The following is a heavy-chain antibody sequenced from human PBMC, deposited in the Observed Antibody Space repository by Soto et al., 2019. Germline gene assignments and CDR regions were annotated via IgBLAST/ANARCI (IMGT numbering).Heavy chain of an antibody. V-gene: IGHV4-30-4*01. D-gene: IGHD3-10*01. CDR2: IYYSGST. J-gene: IGHJ6*02. Sequence: PSETLSLTCTVSGGSISSGDYYWSWIRQPPGKGLEWIGYIYYSGSTYYNPSLKSRVTISVDTSKNQFSLKLSSVTAADTAVYYCARVFASGGSESPEPDSYGMDVWGQGTTVTVSS. CDR1: GGSISSGDYY. CDR3: ARVFASGGSESPEPDSYGMDV.